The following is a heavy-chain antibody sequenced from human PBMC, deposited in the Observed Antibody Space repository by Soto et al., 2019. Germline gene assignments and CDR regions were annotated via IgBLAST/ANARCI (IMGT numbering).Heavy chain of an antibody. J-gene: IGHJ5*02. CDR2: IYWNDDK. Sequence: QITLKESGPTLVKPTQTLTLTCTFSGFSLSTSGVGVGWIRQPPGKALEWLALIYWNDDKRYSPSLKSRLTITKDTSKNQVVLTMTNMDPVDTATYYCAHIWGGSYSGWFDPWGQGTLVTVSS. D-gene: IGHD1-26*01. CDR1: GFSLSTSGVG. V-gene: IGHV2-5*01. CDR3: AHIWGGSYSGWFDP.